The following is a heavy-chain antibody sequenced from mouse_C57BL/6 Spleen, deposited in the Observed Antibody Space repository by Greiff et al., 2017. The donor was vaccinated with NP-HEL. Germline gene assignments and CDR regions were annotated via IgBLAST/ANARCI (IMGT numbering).Heavy chain of an antibody. J-gene: IGHJ1*03. D-gene: IGHD1-2*01. CDR1: GYTFTSYW. Sequence: VQLQQPGAELVKPGASVKLSCKASGYTFTSYWMQWVKQRPGQGLEWIGEIDPSDSYTNYNQKFKGKATLTVDTSSSTAYMQLSSLTSEDSAVYYCARRAITTAGYFDVWGTGTTVTVSS. CDR3: ARRAITTAGYFDV. CDR2: IDPSDSYT. V-gene: IGHV1-50*01.